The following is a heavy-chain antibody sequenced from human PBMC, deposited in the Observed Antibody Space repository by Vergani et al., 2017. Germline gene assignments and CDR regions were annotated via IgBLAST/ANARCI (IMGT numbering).Heavy chain of an antibody. D-gene: IGHD1-26*01. CDR3: ARGGDSGSYSSKYYYYYYMDV. CDR2: IIPIFGTA. CDR1: GGTFSSYA. Sequence: QVQLVQSGAEVKKPGSSVKVSCKASGGTFSSYAISWVRQAPGQGLEWMGGIIPIFGTANYAQKFQGRVTITADESTSTAYMELSSLRAEETAVYYCARGGDSGSYSSKYYYYYYMDVWGKGTTVTVSS. J-gene: IGHJ6*03. V-gene: IGHV1-69*01.